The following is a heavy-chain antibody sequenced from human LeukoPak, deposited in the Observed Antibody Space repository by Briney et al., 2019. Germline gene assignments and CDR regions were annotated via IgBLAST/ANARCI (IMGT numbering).Heavy chain of an antibody. V-gene: IGHV1-18*04. CDR1: GYTFTGYY. Sequence: ASVKVSCKASGYTFTGYYMHWVRQAPGQGLEWMGWISAYNGNTNYAQKLQGRVTMTTDTSTSTAYMELRSLRSDDTAVYYCARFMDYGSGSYPNLDYWGQGTLVTVSS. J-gene: IGHJ4*02. CDR3: ARFMDYGSGSYPNLDY. CDR2: ISAYNGNT. D-gene: IGHD3-10*01.